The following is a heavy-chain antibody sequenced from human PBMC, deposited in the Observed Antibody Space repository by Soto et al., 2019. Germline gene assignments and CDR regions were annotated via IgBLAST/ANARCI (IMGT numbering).Heavy chain of an antibody. CDR3: ARVIGSGWYNWFDP. D-gene: IGHD6-19*01. CDR2: IYYSGST. Sequence: SETLSLTCTFSCGSIISYYWSWIRQPPGKGLEWIGYIYYSGSTNYNPSLKSRVTISVDTSKNQFSLKLSSVTAADTAVYYCARVIGSGWYNWFDPWGQGTLVTVSS. J-gene: IGHJ5*02. V-gene: IGHV4-59*01. CDR1: CGSIISYY.